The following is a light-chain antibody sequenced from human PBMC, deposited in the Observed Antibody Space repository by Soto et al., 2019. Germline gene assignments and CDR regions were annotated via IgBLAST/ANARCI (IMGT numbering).Light chain of an antibody. J-gene: IGLJ2*01. CDR3: CSFAGL. V-gene: IGLV2-11*01. CDR1: SSDVGRYNY. CDR2: DVT. Sequence: QSALTQPRSVSGSPGQSVAISCAGTSSDVGRYNYVSWYQQYPGKAPKLIIYDVTKRPSGVPDRFSGSKSGNTASLTISGLQAEDEADYYCCSFAGLFGGGTQVTVL.